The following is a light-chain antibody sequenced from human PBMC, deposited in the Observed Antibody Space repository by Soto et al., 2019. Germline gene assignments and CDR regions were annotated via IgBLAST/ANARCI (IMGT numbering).Light chain of an antibody. Sequence: QLVLTQRPSASGSPGQSVTISCAGTRDDVGGYNYVSWYQHHPGKAPKLLIYEVTKRPSGVPDRFSGSKSGNTAYLTVSGLRAEDEALYYCSSYVVSNVVFFGGGTKLTVL. CDR1: RDDVGGYNY. V-gene: IGLV2-8*01. CDR3: SSYVVSNVVF. J-gene: IGLJ2*01. CDR2: EVT.